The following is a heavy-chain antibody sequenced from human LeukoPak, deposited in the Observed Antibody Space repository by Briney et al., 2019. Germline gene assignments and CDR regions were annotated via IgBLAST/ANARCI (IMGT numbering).Heavy chain of an antibody. Sequence: PGGSLRLSCAASGFAFNNYAMTWVRQGPGKGLEWLSAISSSGAKTYTTDSVKGRFTIPRDNSKNTLDLQMNSLRAEDTAIYYCAKDASASGWWGNWFDAWGQGALVTVSS. J-gene: IGHJ5*02. V-gene: IGHV3-23*01. CDR3: AKDASASGWWGNWFDA. CDR1: GFAFNNYA. CDR2: ISSSGAKT. D-gene: IGHD6-19*01.